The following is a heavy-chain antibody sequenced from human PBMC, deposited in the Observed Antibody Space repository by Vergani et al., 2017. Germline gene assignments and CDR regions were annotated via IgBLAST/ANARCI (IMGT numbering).Heavy chain of an antibody. CDR1: GFTFSSYS. D-gene: IGHD2-15*01. Sequence: EVQLVESGGGLVKPGGSLRLSCAASGFTFSSYSMNWVRQAPGKGLEWVSSISSSSSYIYYADSVKGRFTISRDNAKNSLYLQMNSLRAEDTAVYYCARDPRLIGGSLGFDPWGQGTLVTVSS. V-gene: IGHV3-21*01. CDR3: ARDPRLIGGSLGFDP. CDR2: ISSSSSYI. J-gene: IGHJ5*02.